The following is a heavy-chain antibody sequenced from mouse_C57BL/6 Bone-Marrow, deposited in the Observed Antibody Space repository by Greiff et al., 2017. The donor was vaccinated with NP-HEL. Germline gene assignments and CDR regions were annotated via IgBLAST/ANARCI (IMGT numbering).Heavy chain of an antibody. D-gene: IGHD1-1*01. CDR2: ISSGGSYT. CDR3: ARGITTVVAWDY. V-gene: IGHV5-6*01. J-gene: IGHJ2*01. Sequence: DVQLVESGGDLVKPGGSLKLSCAASGFTFSSYGMSWVRQTPDKRLEWVATISSGGSYTYYPDSVKGRFTISRDNAKNTLYLQMSSLKSEDTAMYYCARGITTVVAWDYWGQGTTLTVSS. CDR1: GFTFSSYG.